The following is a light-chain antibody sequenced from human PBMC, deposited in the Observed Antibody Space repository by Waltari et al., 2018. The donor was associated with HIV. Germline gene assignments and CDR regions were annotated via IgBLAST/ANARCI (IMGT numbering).Light chain of an antibody. J-gene: IGKJ4*01. V-gene: IGKV1-39*01. CDR1: QSISSY. Sequence: ASVGDRVTITCRASQSISSYLNWYQQKPGKAPKLLIYAASSLQSGVPSRFSGSGSGTDFTLTISSLQPEDFATYYCQQSYSTPLTFGGGTKVEIK. CDR2: AAS. CDR3: QQSYSTPLT.